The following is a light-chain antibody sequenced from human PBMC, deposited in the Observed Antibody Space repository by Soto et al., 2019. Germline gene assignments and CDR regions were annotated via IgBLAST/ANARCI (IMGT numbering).Light chain of an antibody. CDR3: QQRSNWPLP. CDR2: NAS. V-gene: IGKV3-11*01. CDR1: QSVSSY. J-gene: IGKJ4*01. Sequence: EIVLTQSPATLSLSPGERATLSCRASQSVSSYLAWYQQKPGQAPRLLIYNASNRATGIPTRFSGSGSGTDFTLTISSLKPEDFAVYYCQQRSNWPLPFGGGTKVEIK.